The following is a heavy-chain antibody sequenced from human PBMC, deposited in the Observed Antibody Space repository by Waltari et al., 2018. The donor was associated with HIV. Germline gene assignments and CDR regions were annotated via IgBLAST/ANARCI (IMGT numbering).Heavy chain of an antibody. D-gene: IGHD1-26*01. CDR1: GGSISSSSYY. CDR3: ARLGVGASGIGAFDI. J-gene: IGHJ3*02. V-gene: IGHV4-39*01. CDR2: IYYSGIT. Sequence: QLQLQESGPGLVKPSETLSLTCTVSGGSISSSSYYWGWIRQPPGKGLEWIGSIYYSGITYYTPSPKSRVTISVDTSKNQFSLKLSSVTAADTAVYYCARLGVGASGIGAFDIWGQGTMVTVSS.